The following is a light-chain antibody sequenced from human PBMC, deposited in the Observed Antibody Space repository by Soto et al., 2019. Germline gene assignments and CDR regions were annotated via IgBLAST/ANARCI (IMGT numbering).Light chain of an antibody. CDR2: GGS. J-gene: IGKJ2*01. CDR1: QSVSSSY. V-gene: IGKV3-20*01. CDR3: QQYGSSPYT. Sequence: EIVLTQSPGTLSLSPGERATLSCRASQSVSSSYLACYQQKPGQAPRLLIYGGSSRATGIPDRFSGSGSGTDFTLTISRLEPEDFAVYYCQQYGSSPYTFGQGTKLEIK.